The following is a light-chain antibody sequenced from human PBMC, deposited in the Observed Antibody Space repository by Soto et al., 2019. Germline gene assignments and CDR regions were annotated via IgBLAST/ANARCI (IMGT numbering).Light chain of an antibody. CDR2: GAS. Sequence: EIQMTQYPSVLSASVGDRVTITCRASQSIGKHLNWYQQKPGKAPEFLIYGASTLQSGVPSRFTGSGSGTDFTLTVNSLQAEDFATYYCQQGYSSPATFGQGTRLEIK. J-gene: IGKJ5*01. V-gene: IGKV1-39*01. CDR1: QSIGKH. CDR3: QQGYSSPAT.